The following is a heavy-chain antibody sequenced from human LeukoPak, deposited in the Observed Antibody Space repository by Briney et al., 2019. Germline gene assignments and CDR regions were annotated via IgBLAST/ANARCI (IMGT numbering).Heavy chain of an antibody. J-gene: IGHJ4*02. V-gene: IGHV3-30-3*01. CDR1: GFTFSSYA. D-gene: IGHD4-23*01. Sequence: PGGSLRLSCAASGFTFSSYAMHWVRQAPGKGLEWVAVISYDGSNKYYADSVKGRFTISRDNSKNTLYLQMNSLRAEDTAVYYCARGGDYGGNLGYWGQGTLVTVSS. CDR2: ISYDGSNK. CDR3: ARGGDYGGNLGY.